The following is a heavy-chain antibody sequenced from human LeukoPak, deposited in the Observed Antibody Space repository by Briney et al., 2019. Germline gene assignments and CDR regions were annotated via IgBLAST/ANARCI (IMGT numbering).Heavy chain of an antibody. V-gene: IGHV3-11*06. CDR3: AKVALFSGYYPPFDY. J-gene: IGHJ4*02. D-gene: IGHD3-22*01. CDR1: GFTFSDYY. CDR2: ISSGSRYT. Sequence: GGSLRLSCAASGFTFSDYYMGWIRQAPGKGLECVSYISSGSRYTDYADSVKGRFTISRDNSKNTLFLQMNSLRPEDTAVYHCAKVALFSGYYPPFDYWGQGTLVTVSS.